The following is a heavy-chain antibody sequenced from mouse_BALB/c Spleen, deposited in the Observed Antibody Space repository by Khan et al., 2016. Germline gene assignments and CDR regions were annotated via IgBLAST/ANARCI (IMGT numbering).Heavy chain of an antibody. J-gene: IGHJ3*01. V-gene: IGHV1-69*02. CDR2: IYPFDRYT. Sequence: QVQLQQPGAELVRPGPSVKLSCKASGYTFTSYWINWMKQRPGQGLEWIGNIYPFDRYTNYNQKFKDKATLTVDKSSSTAYMQLSSPTSETAAISDCTSGESSMIRGFAYWGQGTLVTVSA. CDR1: GYTFTSYW. CDR3: TSGESSMIRGFAY. D-gene: IGHD2-4*01.